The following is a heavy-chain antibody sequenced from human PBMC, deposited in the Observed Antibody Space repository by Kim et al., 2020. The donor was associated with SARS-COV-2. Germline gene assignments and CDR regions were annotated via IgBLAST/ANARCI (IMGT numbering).Heavy chain of an antibody. CDR2: ISTRGESI. J-gene: IGHJ1*01. D-gene: IGHD5-12*01. V-gene: IGHV3-11*01. Sequence: GGSLRLSCAASGLSFSDSYMNWVRQAPGKGLEWLSFISTRGESIFYADSVEGRFTISRDNAKNSLYLQMNYLRDEDTAVYYCARSGKGYNAFCIWGQG. CDR1: GLSFSDSY. CDR3: ARSGKGYNAFCI.